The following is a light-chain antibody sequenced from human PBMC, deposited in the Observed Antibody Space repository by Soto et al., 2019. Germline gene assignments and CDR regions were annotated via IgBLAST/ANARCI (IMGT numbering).Light chain of an antibody. Sequence: EIVMTQSRATLSVTPGDTATHSCRASQSVGTNLGWYQQRPGQPPRLLIYGASARVTGAPARISGSGSGTEFTLAVSSLQSEAFAVYYWQKYKNWPPMYAFGQGTKVDIK. CDR2: GAS. CDR1: QSVGTN. J-gene: IGKJ2*01. CDR3: QKYKNWPPMYA. V-gene: IGKV3-15*01.